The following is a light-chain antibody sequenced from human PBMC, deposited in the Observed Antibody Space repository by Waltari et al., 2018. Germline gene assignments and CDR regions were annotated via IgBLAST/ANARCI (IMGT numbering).Light chain of an antibody. Sequence: EIVLTQSPGTLSLSPGEGATLSCRASQSVSSSYFAWYQQKPGQAPRLLIYGASTRATGIPDRFSGSGSGTDFTLTISRLEPEDFAVYYCQQYGSSPPFTFGQGTKLEI. CDR2: GAS. J-gene: IGKJ2*01. CDR3: QQYGSSPPFT. V-gene: IGKV3-20*01. CDR1: QSVSSSY.